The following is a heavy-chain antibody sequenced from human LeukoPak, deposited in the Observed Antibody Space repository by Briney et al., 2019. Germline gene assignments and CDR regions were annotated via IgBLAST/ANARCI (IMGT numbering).Heavy chain of an antibody. D-gene: IGHD7-27*01. CDR2: IREDGTEK. J-gene: IGHJ4*02. CDR1: GFTFSGAW. Sequence: GGSLRLSCTASGFTFSGAWMTWVRQAPGKGLEWVANIREDGTEKNYVDSVKGRFTISRDNAKNSLFLQMSNPRDDDTAIYYRARHVGISFWGQGTLVTVSS. CDR3: ARHVGISF. V-gene: IGHV3-7*01.